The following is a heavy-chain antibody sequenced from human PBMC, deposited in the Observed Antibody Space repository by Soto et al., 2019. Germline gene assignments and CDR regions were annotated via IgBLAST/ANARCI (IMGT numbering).Heavy chain of an antibody. J-gene: IGHJ6*02. CDR2: IIPIFGTA. CDR1: GDTFSSYA. Sequence: QVQLVQSGAEVKKPGSSVKVSCKASGDTFSSYAISWVRQAPGQGLEWMGGIIPIFGTANYAQKFQGRVTITADESPSTAYMELSSLRSEDTAVYYCARDGSGYRSRASPMDVWGQGTTVTVSS. V-gene: IGHV1-69*01. CDR3: ARDGSGYRSRASPMDV. D-gene: IGHD3-22*01.